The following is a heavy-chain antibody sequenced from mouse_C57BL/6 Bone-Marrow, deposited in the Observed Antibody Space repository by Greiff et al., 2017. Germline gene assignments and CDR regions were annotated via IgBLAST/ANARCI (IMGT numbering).Heavy chain of an antibody. Sequence: EVKVVESGGGLVKPGGSLKLSCAASGFTFSDYGMHWVRQAPEKGLEWVAYISSGSSTIYYADTVKGRFTISRDNAKNTLFLQMTSLRSEDTAMYYCASIYYDYESFAYWGQGTLVTVSA. V-gene: IGHV5-17*01. CDR1: GFTFSDYG. CDR3: ASIYYDYESFAY. J-gene: IGHJ3*01. CDR2: ISSGSSTI. D-gene: IGHD2-4*01.